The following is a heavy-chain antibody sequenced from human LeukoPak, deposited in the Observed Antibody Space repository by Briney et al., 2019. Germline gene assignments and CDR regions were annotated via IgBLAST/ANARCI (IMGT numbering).Heavy chain of an antibody. CDR3: ARHVTISGPYDASDI. CDR1: GAAISSYF. Sequence: SETLSLTCVVSGAAISSYFWSWFRQPPGKGLEWIGCSGRTHYNPSLKSRVTISVDTSKNQFSLKLRSVTAADTAVYYCARHVTISGPYDASDIWGQGTMVTVSP. J-gene: IGHJ3*02. CDR2: SGRT. D-gene: IGHD5-24*01. V-gene: IGHV4-59*08.